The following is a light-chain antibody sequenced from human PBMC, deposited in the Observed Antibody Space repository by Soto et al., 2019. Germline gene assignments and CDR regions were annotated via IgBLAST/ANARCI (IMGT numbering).Light chain of an antibody. CDR2: GAS. Sequence: EVVFTQSPGTLSLSPGERATLSCRASQSVSSSYLAWYQQKPGQAPRLLIYGASSRATGIRDRFSGSGSGTDFTLTISRLEPEDFAVYYCQQYGSSPPITFGQGTRLEIK. CDR3: QQYGSSPPIT. V-gene: IGKV3-20*01. CDR1: QSVSSSY. J-gene: IGKJ5*01.